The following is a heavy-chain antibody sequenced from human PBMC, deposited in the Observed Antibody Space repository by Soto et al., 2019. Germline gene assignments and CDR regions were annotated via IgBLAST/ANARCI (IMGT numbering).Heavy chain of an antibody. Sequence: GGSLRLSCASSGFTFRIYGMHWVRQAPGKGPEWVAVISYDGSNKYYAGSVRGRFTMSRDDSKNTVYLQMNSLRAEDTGVYFCARDRTISDYRSSGALGLWGQGTLVTVSS. CDR1: GFTFRIYG. D-gene: IGHD6-6*01. J-gene: IGHJ4*02. CDR3: ARDRTISDYRSSGALGL. CDR2: ISYDGSNK. V-gene: IGHV3-30*03.